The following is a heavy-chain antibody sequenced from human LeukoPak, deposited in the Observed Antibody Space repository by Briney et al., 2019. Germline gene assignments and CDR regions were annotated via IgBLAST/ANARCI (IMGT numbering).Heavy chain of an antibody. Sequence: PSQTLSLTCTVSGGSISSGGYYWSWIRQHPGKGLEWIGYIYYSGSTYYNPSLKSRLTISLDTSKSQFSLKLSSVTAADTAVYYCAGGLAAYSSPKNLDYWGQGTLDTVSS. V-gene: IGHV4-31*03. J-gene: IGHJ4*02. CDR1: GGSISSGGYY. CDR3: AGGLAAYSSPKNLDY. D-gene: IGHD6-13*01. CDR2: IYYSGST.